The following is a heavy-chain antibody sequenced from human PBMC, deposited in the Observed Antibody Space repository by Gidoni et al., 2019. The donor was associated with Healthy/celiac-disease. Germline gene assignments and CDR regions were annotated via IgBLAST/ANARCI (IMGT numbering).Heavy chain of an antibody. CDR3: ARDRDDDEYSSSPGGDY. CDR1: GFTFSSDS. CDR2: ISSSSSYI. J-gene: IGHJ4*02. V-gene: IGHV3-21*01. D-gene: IGHD6-6*01. Sequence: EVQLVESGGGLVKPGGSLRLSCAASGFTFSSDSMNWVRQAPGKGLEWVSSISSSSSYIYYADSVKGRFTISRDNAKNSLYLQMNSLRAEDTAVYYCARDRDDDEYSSSPGGDYWGQGTLVTVSS.